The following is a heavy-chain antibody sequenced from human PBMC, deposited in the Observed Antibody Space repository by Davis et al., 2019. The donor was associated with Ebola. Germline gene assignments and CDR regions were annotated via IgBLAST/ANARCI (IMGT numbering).Heavy chain of an antibody. CDR3: AKDTSNIWFDI. D-gene: IGHD1-26*01. CDR2: INGAGSYT. V-gene: IGHV3-74*01. J-gene: IGHJ3*02. CDR1: GFTFSDYY. Sequence: HTGGSLRLSCAPSGFTFSDYYMHWVRQAPGRDLVWVAHINGAGSYTGYADSVKGRFTISRDNTKNTLYLQMNGLRVEDTAIYYCAKDTSNIWFDIWGQGTMVTVSS.